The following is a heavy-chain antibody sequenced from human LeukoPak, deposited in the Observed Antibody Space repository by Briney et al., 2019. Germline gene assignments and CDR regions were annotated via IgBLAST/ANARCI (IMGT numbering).Heavy chain of an antibody. J-gene: IGHJ4*02. D-gene: IGHD3-16*01. Sequence: SETLSLTCSVSGGSISSFYCNWMRQPAGKGLEWIGRIYTSGTTTYNPSLKSRVTMSVDTSKNQFSLKLSSVTAADTAVYYCARFSAPLRFRIDYWGQGTLVTVSS. CDR1: GGSISSFY. V-gene: IGHV4-4*07. CDR3: ARFSAPLRFRIDY. CDR2: IYTSGTT.